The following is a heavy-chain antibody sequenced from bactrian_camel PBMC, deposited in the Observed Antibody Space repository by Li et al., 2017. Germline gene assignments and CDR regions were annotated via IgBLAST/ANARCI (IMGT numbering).Heavy chain of an antibody. CDR2: IAYDGWVS. J-gene: IGHJ4*01. CDR1: GFQFSDYP. D-gene: IGHD7*01. Sequence: VQLVESGGGSVQPGGSLGLSCAASGFQFSDYPMSWVRQAPGKDLEWLAQIAYDGWVSRYNDPAKGRFTISRDNAKNTLYLQMNSLEPEDTAMYYCAADFVNLQLARSYNYWGQGTQVTVS. CDR3: AADFVNLQLARSYNY. V-gene: IGHV3S42*01.